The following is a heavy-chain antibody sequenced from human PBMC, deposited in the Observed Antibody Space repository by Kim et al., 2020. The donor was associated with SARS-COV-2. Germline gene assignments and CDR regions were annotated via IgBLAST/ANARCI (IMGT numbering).Heavy chain of an antibody. D-gene: IGHD3-10*01. J-gene: IGHJ4*02. Sequence: SETLSLTCAVYGGSFSGYYWSWIRQPPGKGLEWIGEINHSGSTNYNPSLKSRVTISVDTSKNQFSLKLSSVTAADTAVYYCARGRERRVAYYYGSGSYCPFDYWGQGTLVTVSS. CDR2: INHSGST. V-gene: IGHV4-34*01. CDR1: GGSFSGYY. CDR3: ARGRERRVAYYYGSGSYCPFDY.